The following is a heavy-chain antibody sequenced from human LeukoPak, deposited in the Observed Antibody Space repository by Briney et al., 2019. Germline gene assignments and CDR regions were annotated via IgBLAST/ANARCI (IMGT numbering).Heavy chain of an antibody. CDR1: GGSINSFY. V-gene: IGHV4-59*01. D-gene: IGHD3-10*01. Sequence: SETLSLTCTVSGGSINSFYWSWIRQAPGKGLEWIGYISYSGTTNYNPSLKSRVTMSVDTSKNQFSLKLSSVTAADTAVYFCARIFGFGGGYFDYWGQGTLVTVSS. CDR3: ARIFGFGGGYFDY. J-gene: IGHJ4*02. CDR2: ISYSGTT.